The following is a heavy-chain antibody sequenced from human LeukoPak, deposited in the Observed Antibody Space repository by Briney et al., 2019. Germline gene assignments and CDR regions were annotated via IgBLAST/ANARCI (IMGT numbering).Heavy chain of an antibody. Sequence: GGSLRLSCAASGFTFSTYAIHWVRQGPGKGLEWVAVISYDGSNKYYADSLKGRFTISRDISKNTVYLQMNSLRAEDTAVYYCATLRWGQVDYWGRGTLVTVSS. CDR1: GFTFSTYA. CDR2: ISYDGSNK. J-gene: IGHJ4*02. CDR3: ATLRWGQVDY. D-gene: IGHD2-21*02. V-gene: IGHV3-30*14.